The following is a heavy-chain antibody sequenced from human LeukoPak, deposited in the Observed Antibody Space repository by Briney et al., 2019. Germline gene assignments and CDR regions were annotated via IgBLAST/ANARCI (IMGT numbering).Heavy chain of an antibody. Sequence: GGSLRLSCAASGFTFSSYAMSWVRQAPGKGLEWVSAISGSGGSTYYADSVKGRFTISRDNSKNTLYLQMNSLRAEDTAVYYCAKDEFSGSGGSWWPDYYYGMDVWSQGTTVTVSS. CDR3: AKDEFSGSGGSWWPDYYYGMDV. V-gene: IGHV3-23*01. CDR1: GFTFSSYA. J-gene: IGHJ6*02. D-gene: IGHD2-15*01. CDR2: ISGSGGST.